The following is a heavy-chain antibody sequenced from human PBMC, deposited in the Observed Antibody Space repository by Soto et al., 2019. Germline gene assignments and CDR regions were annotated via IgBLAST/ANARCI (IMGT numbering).Heavy chain of an antibody. D-gene: IGHD6-19*01. CDR3: AKTANGWFSAFDI. CDR2: ISGSGGTT. CDR1: GFTFSSYA. Sequence: EVQLLESGGGLVQPGGSLRLSCAASGFTFSSYAMSWVRPAPGKGLEWVSAISGSGGTTYYADSVKGRFTFPRDNSKNTLYLQMNSLRAEDTAVYYCAKTANGWFSAFDIWGQGTMVNVSS. V-gene: IGHV3-23*01. J-gene: IGHJ3*02.